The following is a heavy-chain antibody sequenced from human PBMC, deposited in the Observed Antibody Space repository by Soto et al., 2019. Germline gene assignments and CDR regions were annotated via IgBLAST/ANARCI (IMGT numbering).Heavy chain of an antibody. V-gene: IGHV1-69*13. CDR1: GCTFSSYA. Sequence: GASVKVSFKASGCTFSSYASSWVRQAPGQGLEWMGGIIPIFGTANYAQKFQGRVTITADESTSTAYMELSSLRSEDTAVYYCARALREGSAPSDWGQGTLVTVSS. CDR3: ARALREGSAPSD. J-gene: IGHJ4*02. CDR2: IIPIFGTA. D-gene: IGHD2-15*01.